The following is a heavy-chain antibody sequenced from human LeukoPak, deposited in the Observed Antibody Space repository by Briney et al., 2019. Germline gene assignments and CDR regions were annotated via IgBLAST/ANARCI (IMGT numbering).Heavy chain of an antibody. V-gene: IGHV4-4*07. D-gene: IGHD6-19*01. CDR1: GGSISTHY. CDR3: ARAPDFSSGWLLDK. J-gene: IGHJ4*02. CDR2: IYTSGGT. Sequence: PSETLSLTCTVSGGSISTHYWTWIRQPAGKGLEWIGRIYTSGGTNYNPSLKSRVTMSLDTSRNRLSLKVTSVTAADTGVYYCARAPDFSSGWLLDKWGQGSLVTVSS.